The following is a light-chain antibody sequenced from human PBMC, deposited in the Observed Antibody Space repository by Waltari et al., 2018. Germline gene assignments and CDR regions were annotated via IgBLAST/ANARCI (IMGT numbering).Light chain of an antibody. CDR1: QSVLYSSNNKNY. J-gene: IGKJ2*01. CDR2: WAS. CDR3: QQYYSTPYL. V-gene: IGKV4-1*01. Sequence: DIVMTQSPDSLAVSLGERATINRKSSQSVLYSSNNKNYLGRYQQKPGHPPKMLIYWASTRESGVPDRFSGSGSGTDFTLTISTLQAEDVAVYYCQQYYSTPYLFGQGTKLEIK.